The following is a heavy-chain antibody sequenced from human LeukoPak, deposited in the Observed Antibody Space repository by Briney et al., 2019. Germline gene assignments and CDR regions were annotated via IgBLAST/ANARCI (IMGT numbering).Heavy chain of an antibody. J-gene: IGHJ4*02. V-gene: IGHV1-18*01. CDR2: VSAYNGNT. D-gene: IGHD3-10*01. CDR3: ARVNGVRGRNYVDY. Sequence: SVTVSFKSSGYTFTTYGCSWVRQAPGQGLEWMGWVSAYNGNTNYAEKFQGRVNMTTDTATSTAYMELRSLRSDDTAVYYCARVNGVRGRNYVDYWGQGPVVTVS. CDR1: GYTFTTYG.